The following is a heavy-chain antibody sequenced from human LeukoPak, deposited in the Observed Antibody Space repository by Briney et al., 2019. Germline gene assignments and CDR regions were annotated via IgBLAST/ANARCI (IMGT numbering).Heavy chain of an antibody. CDR3: ARDRPRYFYGSGSLHGMDV. CDR2: ISYDGSNK. J-gene: IGHJ6*02. Sequence: PGGSLRLSCAASGFTFSSYAMHWVRQAPGKGLEWVAVISYDGSNKYYADSVKGRFTISRDNSKNTLYLQMNSLRPEDTAVYYCARDRPRYFYGSGSLHGMDVCGQGTTVTVSS. D-gene: IGHD3-10*01. V-gene: IGHV3-30-3*01. CDR1: GFTFSSYA.